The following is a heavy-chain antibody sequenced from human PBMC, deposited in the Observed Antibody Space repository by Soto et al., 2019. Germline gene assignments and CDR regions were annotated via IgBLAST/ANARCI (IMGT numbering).Heavy chain of an antibody. J-gene: IGHJ4*02. D-gene: IGHD3-9*01. CDR3: ARGQDDILTVYAY. V-gene: IGHV3-9*01. CDR2: ISWNSGSTI. CDR1: GFTFDDHA. Sequence: PGGSLRLSCVGSGFTFDDHAMHWVRQAPGKGLEWVSGISWNSGSTIYYADSVKGRFTISRDNAKNSLYLQMNSLRAEDTAVYYCARGQDDILTVYAYWGQGTLVTVSS.